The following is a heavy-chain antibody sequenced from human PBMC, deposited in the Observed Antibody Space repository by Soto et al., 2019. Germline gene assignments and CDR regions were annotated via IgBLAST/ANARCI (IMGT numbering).Heavy chain of an antibody. J-gene: IGHJ6*02. CDR1: GYTLTELS. V-gene: IGHV1-24*01. D-gene: IGHD1-7*01. Sequence: GASVKVSCKVSGYTLTELSMHWVRQAPGKGLEWMGGFDPEDGETIYAQKFQGRVTMTEDTSTDTAYMELSSLRSEDTAVYYCATVGGTTHYCYYGMDVWGQGTTVTVSS. CDR3: ATVGGTTHYCYYGMDV. CDR2: FDPEDGET.